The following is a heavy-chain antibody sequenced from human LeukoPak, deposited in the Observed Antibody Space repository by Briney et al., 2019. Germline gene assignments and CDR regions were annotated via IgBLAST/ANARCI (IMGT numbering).Heavy chain of an antibody. CDR3: ARGWRSLQSNQISPFDS. CDR2: ISGYTGAT. D-gene: IGHD5-24*01. Sequence: GASVKVSCKASGYAFTDYGIGWVRQAPGHGLECWGWISGYTGATNYAQNLQARVTMTTDTATSTAYMELRSLTSDDTAMYYCARGWRSLQSNQISPFDSWGLGTLVTVSS. CDR1: GYAFTDYG. V-gene: IGHV1-18*04. J-gene: IGHJ4*02.